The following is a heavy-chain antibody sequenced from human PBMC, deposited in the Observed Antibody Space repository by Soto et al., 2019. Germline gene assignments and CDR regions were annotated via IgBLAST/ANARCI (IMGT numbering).Heavy chain of an antibody. CDR3: TTEDQGDFLYFQH. Sequence: EVQLVESGGGLVKPGGSLRLSCAASGFTFSNAWMSWVRQAPGKGLEWVGRIKSKTDGGTTDYAAPVKGRFTISRDDSKNTLYLQMNSLKTEDTAVYYCTTEDQGDFLYFQHWGQGTLVTVSS. D-gene: IGHD2-21*02. V-gene: IGHV3-15*01. J-gene: IGHJ1*01. CDR2: IKSKTDGGTT. CDR1: GFTFSNAW.